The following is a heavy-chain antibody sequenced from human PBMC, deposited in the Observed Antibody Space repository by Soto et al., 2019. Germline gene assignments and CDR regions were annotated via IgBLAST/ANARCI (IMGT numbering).Heavy chain of an antibody. J-gene: IGHJ4*02. Sequence: QVQLVQSGAEVKKPGASVKVSCKASGYTFTSYYMHWVRQAPGQGLEWMGIINPSGGSTSYAQKFQGRVTMTRDTSTSTVYMELSSLRSEDTAVYYCARVRHSGSYFGQLSYWGQGTLVTVSS. V-gene: IGHV1-46*01. D-gene: IGHD1-26*01. CDR1: GYTFTSYY. CDR2: INPSGGST. CDR3: ARVRHSGSYFGQLSY.